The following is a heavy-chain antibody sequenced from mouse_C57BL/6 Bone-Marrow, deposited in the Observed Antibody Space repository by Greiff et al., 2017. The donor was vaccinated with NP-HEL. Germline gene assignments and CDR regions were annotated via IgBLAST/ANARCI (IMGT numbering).Heavy chain of an antibody. Sequence: QVQLQQPGAELVRPGSSVKLSCKASGYTFTSYWMHWVKQRPIQGLEWIGNIDPSDSETHYNQKFKDKATLTVDKSSSTAYMQLSSLTSEDSAVYYCARRGRDGNYVLSRNFDVWGTGTTVTVSS. CDR1: GYTFTSYW. D-gene: IGHD2-1*01. CDR2: IDPSDSET. J-gene: IGHJ1*03. V-gene: IGHV1-52*01. CDR3: ARRGRDGNYVLSRNFDV.